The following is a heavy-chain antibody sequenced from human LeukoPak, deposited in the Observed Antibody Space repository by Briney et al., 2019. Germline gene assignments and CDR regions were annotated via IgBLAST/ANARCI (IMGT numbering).Heavy chain of an antibody. V-gene: IGHV1-18*01. CDR3: ARDGPGYSSSWYHY. CDR1: GYTFTSYG. D-gene: IGHD6-13*01. Sequence: VASVKVSCKASGYTFTSYGISWVRQAPGQGLEWMGWISAYNGNTNYAQKLQGRVTMTTDTSTSTAYMELRSLRSDDTAVYYCARDGPGYSSSWYHYWGQGTLVTVSS. J-gene: IGHJ4*02. CDR2: ISAYNGNT.